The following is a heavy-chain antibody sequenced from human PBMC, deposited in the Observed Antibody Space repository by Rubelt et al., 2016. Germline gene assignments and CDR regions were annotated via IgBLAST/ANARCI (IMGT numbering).Heavy chain of an antibody. CDR3: ATYGSRLTGIPS. D-gene: IGHD3-9*01. V-gene: IGHV4-38-2*02. J-gene: IGHJ5*02. CDR2: INHDGEP. Sequence: QVQVQESGPGLVRPSETLSLTCTVSGDSFNSGYYWGWIRQPPGKGLEWIGEINHDGEPKYNPSLKSRLTISIDTSKSQFSLTLTSLTVADTAVYYCATYGSRLTGIPSWGQGTLVTVS. CDR1: GDSFNSGYY.